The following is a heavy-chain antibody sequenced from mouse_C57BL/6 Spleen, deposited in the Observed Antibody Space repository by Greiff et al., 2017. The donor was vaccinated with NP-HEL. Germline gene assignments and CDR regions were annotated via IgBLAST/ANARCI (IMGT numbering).Heavy chain of an antibody. D-gene: IGHD1-1*01. Sequence: QVQLQQSGPELVKPGASVKISCKASGYAFSSSWMNWVKQRPGKGLEWIGLIYPGDGATNYNGKFKGKATLTADQSSSTAYMQLSSLTSEDSAVSFCARGEVYGYYAMDYCGQGTSVTVSS. CDR3: ARGEVYGYYAMDY. CDR1: GYAFSSSW. V-gene: IGHV1-82*01. J-gene: IGHJ4*01. CDR2: IYPGDGAT.